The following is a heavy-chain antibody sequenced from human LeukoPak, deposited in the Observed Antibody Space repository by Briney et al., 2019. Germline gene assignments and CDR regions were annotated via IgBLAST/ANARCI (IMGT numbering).Heavy chain of an antibody. J-gene: IGHJ2*01. CDR3: ARGLGGGSYYGYWYFDL. CDR2: IYYSGST. CDR1: GFTFSSYS. V-gene: IGHV4-38-2*01. Sequence: GSLRLSCAASGFTFSSYSMNWVRQAPGKGLEWIGSIYYSGSTYYNPSLKSRVTISVDTSKNQFSLKLSSVTAADTAVYYCARGLGGGSYYGYWYFDLWGRGTLVTVSS. D-gene: IGHD1-26*01.